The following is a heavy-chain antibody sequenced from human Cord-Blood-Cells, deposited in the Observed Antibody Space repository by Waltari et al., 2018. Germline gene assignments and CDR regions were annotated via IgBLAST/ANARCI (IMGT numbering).Heavy chain of an antibody. D-gene: IGHD6-13*01. CDR3: ARSSSSDAFDI. V-gene: IGHV4-34*01. Sequence: QVQLQQWGAGLLKPSETLSLTCAVYGGSFSGYYWSWIRQPPGKGLEWIGEINHSGSTNYNPSLKSRVTISGDTSKNQFSLKLSSVTAADTAVYYCARSSSSDAFDIWGQGTMVTVSS. CDR1: GGSFSGYY. J-gene: IGHJ3*02. CDR2: INHSGST.